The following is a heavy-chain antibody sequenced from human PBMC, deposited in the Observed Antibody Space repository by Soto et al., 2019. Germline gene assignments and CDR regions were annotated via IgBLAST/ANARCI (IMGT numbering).Heavy chain of an antibody. Sequence: EVQLWESGGGLVQPGGSLRLSCAASGFNFSNYALTWVRQSPGKGLEWVSTSGGGGGTTYYADSVKGRFTISRDNSKNTLSLQMSSLRVEDTAIFYFERDWTCNTCPCLDVWGQGTTVSVSS. CDR2: SGGGGGTT. CDR1: GFNFSNYA. D-gene: IGHD3-3*01. CDR3: ERDWTCNTCPCLDV. V-gene: IGHV3-23*01. J-gene: IGHJ6*02.